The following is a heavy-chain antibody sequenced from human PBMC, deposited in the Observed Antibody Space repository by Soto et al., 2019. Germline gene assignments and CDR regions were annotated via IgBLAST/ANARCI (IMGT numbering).Heavy chain of an antibody. V-gene: IGHV3-23*01. Sequence: EVQLLESGGGLVQPGGSLRLSCAASGFTFSSYAMSWVRQAPGKGREWVSVISGSGDSTYYADSVRGRFTISSDNSKNPLYLQMNSLRAEDTAVYYCAKDRDGAAAGPTKFYGMDVWGQGTTVTVSS. CDR1: GFTFSSYA. J-gene: IGHJ6*02. CDR2: ISGSGDST. CDR3: AKDRDGAAAGPTKFYGMDV. D-gene: IGHD6-13*01.